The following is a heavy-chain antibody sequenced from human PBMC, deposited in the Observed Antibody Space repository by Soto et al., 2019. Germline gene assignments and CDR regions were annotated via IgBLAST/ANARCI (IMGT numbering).Heavy chain of an antibody. CDR3: ARAFAGFGAYWYFDL. D-gene: IGHD3-16*01. Sequence: PXETLSLTCTVSGCSITDYYWSWIRQPPGKALEWIGYGYHSVSIHYNPSLKTRVTISVDTSENQFSLRLSSVTAADTAVYYCARAFAGFGAYWYFDLWGRGTLVTVSS. CDR1: GCSITDYY. J-gene: IGHJ2*01. CDR2: GYHSVSI. V-gene: IGHV4-59*01.